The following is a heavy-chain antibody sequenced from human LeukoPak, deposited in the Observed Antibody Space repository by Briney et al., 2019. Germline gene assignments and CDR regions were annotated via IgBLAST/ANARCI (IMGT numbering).Heavy chain of an antibody. Sequence: SETLSLTCTVSGGSISSSSYYWGWIRQPPGRGLEWIGHIYYSGSTYYNPPLKSRVTISVDTSKNQFSLKLSSVTAADTAVYFCARETGLYYFDYWGQGTLVTVSS. CDR1: GGSISSSSYY. V-gene: IGHV4-30-4*08. CDR2: IYYSGST. J-gene: IGHJ4*02. CDR3: ARETGLYYFDY. D-gene: IGHD1-14*01.